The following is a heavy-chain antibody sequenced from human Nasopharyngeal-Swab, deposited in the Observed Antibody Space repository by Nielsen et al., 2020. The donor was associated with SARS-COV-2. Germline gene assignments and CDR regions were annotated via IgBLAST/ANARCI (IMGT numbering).Heavy chain of an antibody. J-gene: IGHJ3*02. Sequence: GGSLRLSCTASGFTFSTYSMNWVRQAPGKGLEWVSSISGTSTYIYYADSVKGRFTVSRDNARNSLYLQMNSLTGDDTAVYYCTKNLRSEYLHDAFDIWGQGTMVTVSS. CDR1: GFTFSTYS. D-gene: IGHD3-3*01. CDR2: ISGTSTYI. CDR3: TKNLRSEYLHDAFDI. V-gene: IGHV3-21*01.